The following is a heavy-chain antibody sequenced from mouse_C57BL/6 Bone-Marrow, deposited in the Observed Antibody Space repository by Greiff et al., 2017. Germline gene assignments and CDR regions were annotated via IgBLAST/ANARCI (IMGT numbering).Heavy chain of an antibody. CDR3: TRCYYDYDYWYFDV. CDR1: GFTFSSYA. CDR2: ISSGGDYI. V-gene: IGHV5-9-1*02. J-gene: IGHJ1*03. Sequence: EVKLVESGEGLVKPGGSLKLSCAASGFTFSSYAMSWVRQTPEKRLEWVAYISSGGDYIYYADTVKGRFTISRDNARNTLYLQMSSLKSEDTAMYYCTRCYYDYDYWYFDVWGTGTTVTVSS. D-gene: IGHD2-4*01.